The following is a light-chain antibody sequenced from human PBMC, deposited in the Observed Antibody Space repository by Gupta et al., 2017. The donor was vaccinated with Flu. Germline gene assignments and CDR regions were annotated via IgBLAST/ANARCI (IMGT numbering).Light chain of an antibody. Sequence: GDRVTITCQASQDISNFLNWYQQKPGKAPKLLIYDASTLETGVPSRFSGSGSGTDFTFTISGRQPEDFATYYCQQLDNFPRTFGQGTKVEIK. V-gene: IGKV1-33*01. CDR1: QDISNF. CDR3: QQLDNFPRT. J-gene: IGKJ1*01. CDR2: DAS.